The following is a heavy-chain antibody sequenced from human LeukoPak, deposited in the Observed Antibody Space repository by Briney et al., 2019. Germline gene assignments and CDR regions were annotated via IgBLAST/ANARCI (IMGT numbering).Heavy chain of an antibody. CDR3: ARAIQLWLNRFDP. D-gene: IGHD5-18*01. CDR1: GGTFSSYA. Sequence: VKVSCKASGGTFSSYAISWVRQAPGQGLEWMGRIIPILGIANYAQKFQGRVTITADKSTSTAYMELSSLRSEDTAVYYCARAIQLWLNRFDPWGQGTLVTVSS. CDR2: IIPILGIA. J-gene: IGHJ5*02. V-gene: IGHV1-69*04.